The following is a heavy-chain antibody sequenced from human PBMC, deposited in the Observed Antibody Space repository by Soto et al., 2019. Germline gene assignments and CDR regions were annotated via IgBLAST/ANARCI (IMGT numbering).Heavy chain of an antibody. CDR1: GYTFTNYG. CDR3: ARGVGSGTYYNQYNWFDP. J-gene: IGHJ5*02. Sequence: ASVKVSCKASGYTFTNYGISWVRQAPGQGLEWMGWINTYNGNTNHAQKLQGRVTMTTDTSTSTAYMELRSLRSDDTAVYYFARGVGSGTYYNQYNWFDPWGQGTLVTVS. D-gene: IGHD3-10*01. V-gene: IGHV1-18*01. CDR2: INTYNGNT.